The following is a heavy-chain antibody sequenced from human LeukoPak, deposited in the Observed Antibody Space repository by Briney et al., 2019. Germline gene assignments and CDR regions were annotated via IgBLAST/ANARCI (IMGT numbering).Heavy chain of an antibody. CDR2: IYSGEST. Sequence: GGSLRLSCAASGFSVSSSYMNWVRQAPGRGLEWVAVIYSGESTNYADSVKGRFTISRDSSKNTPYLQMNSLRAEDTAVYYCAKDGILTGYYPYYFDYWGQGTLVTVSS. D-gene: IGHD3-9*01. J-gene: IGHJ4*02. CDR1: GFSVSSSY. CDR3: AKDGILTGYYPYYFDY. V-gene: IGHV3-53*01.